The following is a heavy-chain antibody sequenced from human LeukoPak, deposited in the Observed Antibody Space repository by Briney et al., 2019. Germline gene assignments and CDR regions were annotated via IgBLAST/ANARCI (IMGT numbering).Heavy chain of an antibody. CDR3: ARHTNWYYFDY. CDR1: GGSISRYY. V-gene: IGHV4-59*08. CDR2: IYYSGST. D-gene: IGHD1-1*01. J-gene: IGHJ4*02. Sequence: PSETLSLTCTVSGGSISRYYWSWIRQPPGKGLEWIGYIYYSGSTNYNPSLKSRVTISVDTSKNQFSLKLSSVTAADTAVYYCARHTNWYYFDYWGQGTLVTVSS.